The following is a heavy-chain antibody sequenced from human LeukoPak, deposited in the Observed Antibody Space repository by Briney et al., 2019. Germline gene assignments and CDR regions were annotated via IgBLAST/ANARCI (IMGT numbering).Heavy chain of an antibody. CDR3: ARDQCGGSCYEEDYYYYMDV. V-gene: IGHV3-21*01. CDR2: ISSSSSYI. D-gene: IGHD2-15*01. Sequence: GGSLRLSCAASGFTFSNYSMNWGRQAPGKGLEWGSCISSSSSYIYYADSVKGRLTISRDNAKNSLYLQINSLRAEDTAVYYCARDQCGGSCYEEDYYYYMDVWGKGTTVTVSS. J-gene: IGHJ6*03. CDR1: GFTFSNYS.